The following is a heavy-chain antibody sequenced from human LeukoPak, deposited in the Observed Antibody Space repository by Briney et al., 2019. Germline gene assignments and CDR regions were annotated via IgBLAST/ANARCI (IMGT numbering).Heavy chain of an antibody. CDR2: IYTSGST. Sequence: PSETLSLTCTVSGVSISSYYWSWIRQPPGKGLEWIGRIYTSGSTNYNPSLKSRVTMSVDTSKNQFSLKLSSVTAADTAVYYCARLLGYCSSTSCYYWFDPWGQGTLVTVSS. CDR3: ARLLGYCSSTSCYYWFDP. J-gene: IGHJ5*02. V-gene: IGHV4-4*07. CDR1: GVSISSYY. D-gene: IGHD2-2*01.